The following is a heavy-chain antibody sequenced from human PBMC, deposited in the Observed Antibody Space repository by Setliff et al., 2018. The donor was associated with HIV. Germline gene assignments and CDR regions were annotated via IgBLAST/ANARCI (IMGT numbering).Heavy chain of an antibody. J-gene: IGHJ3*02. Sequence: SETLSLTCTVSGGSISSGSNYWSWIRQPAGKGLEWIGRIYTSGSTNYNPSLKSRVTISVDTSNNQFSLKLSSVTAADTAVYYCARDSGGSPLLDASDIWGQGTMVTV. CDR2: IYTSGST. D-gene: IGHD1-26*01. CDR3: ARDSGGSPLLDASDI. V-gene: IGHV4-61*02. CDR1: GGSISSGSNY.